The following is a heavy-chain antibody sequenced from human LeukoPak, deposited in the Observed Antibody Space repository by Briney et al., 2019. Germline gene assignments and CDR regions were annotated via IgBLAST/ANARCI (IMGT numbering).Heavy chain of an antibody. V-gene: IGHV3-7*01. CDR3: AIETTGTFDP. J-gene: IGHJ5*02. Sequence: GGSLRLSCAASGFSFSSYWMSWVRQAPGKGLEWVANIKEDGSEKYYVDSVKGRSIMVGDNDKKSLYMQMNILAAQATAVYYCAIETTGTFDPWGQGTLVTVSS. CDR2: IKEDGSEK. D-gene: IGHD1-1*01. CDR1: GFSFSSYW.